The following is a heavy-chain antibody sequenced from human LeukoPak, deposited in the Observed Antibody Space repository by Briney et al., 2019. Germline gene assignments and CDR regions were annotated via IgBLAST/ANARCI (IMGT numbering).Heavy chain of an antibody. V-gene: IGHV3-33*01. CDR1: GFTFSSYG. D-gene: IGHD3-22*01. J-gene: IGHJ4*02. CDR2: IWYDGSNK. Sequence: PGGSLGLSCAASGFTFSSYGMHWVRQAPGKGLEWVAVIWYDGSNKYYADSVKGRFTISRDNSKNTLYLQMNSLRAEDTAVYYCARGSVYDSSGYYYKPLYYFDYWGQGTLVTVSS. CDR3: ARGSVYDSSGYYYKPLYYFDY.